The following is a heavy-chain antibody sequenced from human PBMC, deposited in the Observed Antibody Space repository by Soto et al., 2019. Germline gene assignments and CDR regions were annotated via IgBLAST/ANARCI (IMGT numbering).Heavy chain of an antibody. V-gene: IGHV3-7*01. CDR3: ARGRYNSGDYPKVFDY. D-gene: IGHD5-12*01. J-gene: IGHJ4*02. Sequence: EVQLVESGGGLVQPGGSLRVSCAASGFEFSAYCMTWVRQAPGKGREWVATIKKDGNEKYYGASVRGRFSVIRDNAKNAAYLQMDRLKAEDTGVYYCARGRYNSGDYPKVFDYWGQGAWVTVSS. CDR1: GFEFSAYC. CDR2: IKKDGNEK.